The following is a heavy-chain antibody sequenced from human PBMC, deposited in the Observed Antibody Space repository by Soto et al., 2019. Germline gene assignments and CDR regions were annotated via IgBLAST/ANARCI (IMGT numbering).Heavy chain of an antibody. D-gene: IGHD3-10*01. CDR1: GGTFSSYA. J-gene: IGHJ3*02. V-gene: IGHV1-69*13. CDR2: IIPIFGTA. Sequence: SVKVSCKASGGTFSSYAISWVRQAPGQGLEWMGGIIPIFGTANYAQKFQGRVTITADESTSTAYMELSSLRSEDTAVYYCARDRGSSEAFDIWGQGTMVTVSS. CDR3: ARDRGSSEAFDI.